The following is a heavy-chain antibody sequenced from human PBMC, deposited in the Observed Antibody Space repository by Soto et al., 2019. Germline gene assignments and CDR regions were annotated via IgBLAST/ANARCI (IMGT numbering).Heavy chain of an antibody. CDR2: INHSGST. V-gene: IGHV4-34*01. CDR3: ARDTFDAFDI. CDR1: GGSFSGYY. J-gene: IGHJ3*02. D-gene: IGHD3-16*01. Sequence: QVQLQQWGAGLLKPSETLSLTCAVYGGSFSGYYWSWIRQPPGKGLEWIGEINHSGSTNYNPSLKSRVTISVDTSKNQFSLKLSSVTAADTAVYYCARDTFDAFDIWGQGTMVTVSS.